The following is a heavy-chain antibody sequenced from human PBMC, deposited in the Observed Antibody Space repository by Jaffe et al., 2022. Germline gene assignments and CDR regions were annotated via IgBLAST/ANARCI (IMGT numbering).Heavy chain of an antibody. V-gene: IGHV3-21*01. Sequence: EVQLVESGGGLVKPGGSLRLSCAASGFTFSSYSMNWVRQAPGKGLEWVSSISSSSSYIYYADSVKGRFTISRDNAKNSLYLQMNSLRAEDTAVYYCARVVGFRELLPRNAFDIWGQGTMVTVSS. CDR2: ISSSSSYI. CDR3: ARVVGFRELLPRNAFDI. CDR1: GFTFSSYS. J-gene: IGHJ3*02. D-gene: IGHD3-10*01.